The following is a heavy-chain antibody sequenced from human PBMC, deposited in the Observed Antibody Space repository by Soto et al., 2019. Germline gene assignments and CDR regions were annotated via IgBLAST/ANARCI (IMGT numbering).Heavy chain of an antibody. Sequence: GGSLRLSCAASGFTFSNYIMSWIRQAPGKGLEWVSSVSSRSSYIFYADSVKGRFTISRDNAKNSLYLQMNSLRAEDTSVYYCARVPGRYCTGGTCYLDAFAIWGQGTMVTVSS. CDR2: VSSRSSYI. CDR1: GFTFSNYI. CDR3: ARVPGRYCTGGTCYLDAFAI. J-gene: IGHJ3*02. V-gene: IGHV3-21*01. D-gene: IGHD2-15*01.